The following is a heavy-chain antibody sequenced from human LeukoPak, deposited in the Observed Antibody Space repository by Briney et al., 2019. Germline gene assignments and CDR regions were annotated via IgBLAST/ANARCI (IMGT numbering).Heavy chain of an antibody. CDR2: IYHSGST. V-gene: IGHV4-30-2*01. CDR1: GASVNRHY. Sequence: PSETLSLTCTVSGASVNRHYWNWIRQPPGKGLEWIGYIYHSGSTYYNPSLKSRVTISVDRSKNQFSLKLSSVTAADTAVYYCARSPRVGAYPFDYWGQGTLVTVSS. CDR3: ARSPRVGAYPFDY. D-gene: IGHD1-26*01. J-gene: IGHJ4*02.